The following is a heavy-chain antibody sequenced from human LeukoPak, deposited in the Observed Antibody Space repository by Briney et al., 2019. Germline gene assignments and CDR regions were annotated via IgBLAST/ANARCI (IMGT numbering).Heavy chain of an antibody. CDR2: ISGSGGST. CDR1: GFTFSSYA. V-gene: IGHV3-23*01. D-gene: IGHD2-15*01. Sequence: PGGSLRLSCAASGFTFSSYAMSWVRQAPGKGLEGVSAISGSGGSTYYADSVKGRFTISRDNSKNTLYLQMNSLRAEDTAVYYCAKLGIVVVVAATTWFDPWGQGTLVTVSS. J-gene: IGHJ5*02. CDR3: AKLGIVVVVAATTWFDP.